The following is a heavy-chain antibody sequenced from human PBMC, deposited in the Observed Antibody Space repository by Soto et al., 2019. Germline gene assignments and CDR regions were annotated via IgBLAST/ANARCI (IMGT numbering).Heavy chain of an antibody. J-gene: IGHJ4*02. CDR3: ARGLSDYGDYDWGY. D-gene: IGHD4-17*01. V-gene: IGHV1-8*01. CDR2: MNPNSGNT. Sequence: ASVKVSCKASGYTFTSYDINWVRQATGQGLEWMGWMNPNSGNTGYAQKFQGRVTMTRNTSISTAYMELSSLRSEDTAVYYCARGLSDYGDYDWGYWGQGTLVTVSS. CDR1: GYTFTSYD.